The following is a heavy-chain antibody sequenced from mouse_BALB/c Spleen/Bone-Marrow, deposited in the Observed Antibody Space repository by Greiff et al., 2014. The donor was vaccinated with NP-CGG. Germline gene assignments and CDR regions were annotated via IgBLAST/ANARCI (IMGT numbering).Heavy chain of an antibody. V-gene: IGHV14-3*02. CDR2: IDPANGNT. J-gene: IGHJ2*01. CDR1: GFNIKDTY. Sequence: EVKLMESGAELVKPGASVKLSCTASGFNIKDTYMHWVKQRPEKGLEWIGRIDPANGNTKYAPKFKGKATITADTSSNTAYLQLSSLTSEDTAVYYCARYYYGISYFDYWGQGTTLTVSA. CDR3: ARYYYGISYFDY. D-gene: IGHD1-1*01.